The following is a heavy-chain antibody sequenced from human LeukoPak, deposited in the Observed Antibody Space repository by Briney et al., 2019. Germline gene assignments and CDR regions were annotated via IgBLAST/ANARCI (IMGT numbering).Heavy chain of an antibody. V-gene: IGHV3-30*18. CDR3: AKAGGSGWYLYCFDY. Sequence: GGSLRLSCAASGFTFSSYGMHWVRQAPGKGLEWVAVISYDGSNKYYADSVKGRFTISRDNSKNTLYLQMNSLRAEDTAVYYCAKAGGSGWYLYCFDYWGQGTLVTVSS. J-gene: IGHJ4*02. CDR2: ISYDGSNK. CDR1: GFTFSSYG. D-gene: IGHD6-19*01.